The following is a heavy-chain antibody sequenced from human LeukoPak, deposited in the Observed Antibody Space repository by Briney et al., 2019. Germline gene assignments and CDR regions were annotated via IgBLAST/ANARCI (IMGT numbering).Heavy chain of an antibody. J-gene: IGHJ4*02. CDR3: ARDGDPTVGPLEMATH. D-gene: IGHD5-24*01. V-gene: IGHV1-3*01. CDR2: INAGNGNT. CDR1: GYTFTSYA. Sequence: ASVKVSCKASGYTFTSYAMHWVRQAPGQRLEWMGWINAGNGNTKYSQKFQGRVTITRDTSASTAYMELSSLRSEDTAVYYCARDGDPTVGPLEMATHWGQGTLVTVSS.